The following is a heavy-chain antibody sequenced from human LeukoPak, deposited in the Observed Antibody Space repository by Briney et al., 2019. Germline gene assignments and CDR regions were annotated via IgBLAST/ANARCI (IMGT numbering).Heavy chain of an antibody. CDR2: IYHSGST. CDR3: ARARRLESGIAAAAQ. CDR1: GGSISSGGYY. J-gene: IGHJ4*02. D-gene: IGHD6-13*01. V-gene: IGHV4-30-2*01. Sequence: SETLSLTCTVSGGSISSGGYYWSWIRQPPGRGLEWIGYIYHSGSTYYNPSLKSRVTISVDRSKNQFSLKLSSVTAADAAVYYCARARRLESGIAAAAQWGQGTLVTVSS.